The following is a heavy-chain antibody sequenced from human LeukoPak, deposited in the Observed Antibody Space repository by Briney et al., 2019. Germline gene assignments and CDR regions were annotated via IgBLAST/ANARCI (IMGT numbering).Heavy chain of an antibody. V-gene: IGHV3-74*01. D-gene: IGHD4-17*01. CDR1: GFTFSRYW. J-gene: IGHJ3*02. CDR2: IHTDGSVT. Sequence: GGSLRLSCAASGFTFSRYWMHWVRQTPGKGLVWVSRIHTDGSVTIYADSVKGRFTISRDNAKNTLYLQMNSLRDEDTAVYYCARHLLGDYGALDIWGQGAMVTISS. CDR3: ARHLLGDYGALDI.